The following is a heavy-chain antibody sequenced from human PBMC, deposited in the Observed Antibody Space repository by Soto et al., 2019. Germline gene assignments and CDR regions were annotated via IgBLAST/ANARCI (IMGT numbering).Heavy chain of an antibody. J-gene: IGHJ4*02. Sequence: PSETLSRTCGGYGGSFSGYYWSWVRQPPGKGLEWIGEINHSGITSYNPSLKSRVTISEDTSKNQFSLKLTSVTAADTAVYYCARAIEEATRGGDYWGQGTRVTVSS. V-gene: IGHV4-34*01. CDR3: ARAIEEATRGGDY. D-gene: IGHD1-26*01. CDR2: INHSGIT. CDR1: GGSFSGYY.